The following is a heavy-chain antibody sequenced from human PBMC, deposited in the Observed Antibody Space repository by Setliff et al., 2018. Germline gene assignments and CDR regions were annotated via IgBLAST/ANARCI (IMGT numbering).Heavy chain of an antibody. V-gene: IGHV3-11*03. D-gene: IGHD1-26*01. J-gene: IGHJ4*02. CDR1: GFTFSDYY. CDR2: ISSSSSYT. Sequence: PGGSLRLSCAASGFTFSDYYMSWIRQAPGKGLEWVSYISSSSSYTNYADSVKGRFTISRDNAKNSLYLQMNSLRAEDTAVYYCAKFFHSGSYFPSGGFDFWGQGTLVTVSS. CDR3: AKFFHSGSYFPSGGFDF.